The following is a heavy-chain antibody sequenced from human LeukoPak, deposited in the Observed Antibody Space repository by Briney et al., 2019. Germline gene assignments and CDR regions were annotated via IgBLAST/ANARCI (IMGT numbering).Heavy chain of an antibody. J-gene: IGHJ4*02. CDR2: ITSNGNYI. CDR1: GFTFSSYT. CDR3: AKSVVVITFRFDD. V-gene: IGHV3-21*04. D-gene: IGHD2-15*01. Sequence: GGSLRLSCAASGFTFSSYTMNWVRQAPGKGLEWVSSITSNGNYIYYADSVKGRFAISRDNSKNMVYLQMNSLRADDTAVYYCAKSVVVITFRFDDWGQGALVTVSS.